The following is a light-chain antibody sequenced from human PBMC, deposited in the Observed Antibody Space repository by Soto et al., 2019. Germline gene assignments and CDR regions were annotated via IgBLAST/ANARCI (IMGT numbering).Light chain of an antibody. V-gene: IGLV2-14*01. Sequence: QSVLTQPASVSGSPGQSITVSCTGTRSDIGGYNFVSWYQQHPGKAPKLMIYEVSDRPSGVSNRFSGSKSGNTASLTISGLQAEDEADYYCSSYTSSNTLVFGGGTKVTVL. CDR3: SSYTSSNTLV. J-gene: IGLJ3*02. CDR2: EVS. CDR1: RSDIGGYNF.